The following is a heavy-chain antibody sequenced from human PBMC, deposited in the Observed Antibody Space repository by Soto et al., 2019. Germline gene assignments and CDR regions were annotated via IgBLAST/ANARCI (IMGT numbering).Heavy chain of an antibody. CDR1: GFTFSSYA. CDR3: ATLYSSGWYDPDY. CDR2: ISGSGGST. V-gene: IGHV3-23*01. D-gene: IGHD6-19*01. Sequence: ELQLLESGGGLVQPGGSLRLSCAASGFTFSSYAMSWVRQAPGEGLEWVSAISGSGGSTYYADSVKGRFTISRDNSKNTLYLQMNSLRAEDTAVYYCATLYSSGWYDPDYWGQGTLVTVSS. J-gene: IGHJ4*02.